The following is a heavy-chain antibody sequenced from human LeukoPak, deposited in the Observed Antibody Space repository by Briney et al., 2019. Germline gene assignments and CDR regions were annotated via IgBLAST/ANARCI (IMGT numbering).Heavy chain of an antibody. J-gene: IGHJ4*02. CDR2: ISGSGGST. D-gene: IGHD4-23*01. Sequence: GGSLRLSCAASGFTFSSYAMSWVRQAPGKGLEWVSAISGSGGSTYYADSVKGRFTISRDNSKNTLYLQMNSLRAEDTAAYYCAKDDDYGGTLDYWGQGTLVTVSS. CDR1: GFTFSSYA. V-gene: IGHV3-23*01. CDR3: AKDDDYGGTLDY.